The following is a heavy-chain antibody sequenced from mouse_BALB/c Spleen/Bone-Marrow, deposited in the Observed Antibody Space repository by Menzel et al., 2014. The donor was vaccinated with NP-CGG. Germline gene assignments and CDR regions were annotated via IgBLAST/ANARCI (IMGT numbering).Heavy chain of an antibody. V-gene: IGHV1S81*02. CDR3: TRGGWLAMDY. D-gene: IGHD2-3*01. Sequence: QVQPQQSGAELVKPGASVKLSCKASGYTFTSYYMYWVKQRPGQGLEWIGEINPSNGGTNFNEKFKSKATLTVDKSSSTAYMQLSSLTSEDSAVYYCTRGGWLAMDYWGQGTSVTVSS. J-gene: IGHJ4*01. CDR2: INPSNGGT. CDR1: GYTFTSYY.